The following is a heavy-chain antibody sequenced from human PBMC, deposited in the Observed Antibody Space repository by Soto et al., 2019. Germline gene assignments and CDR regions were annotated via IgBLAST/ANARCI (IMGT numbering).Heavy chain of an antibody. V-gene: IGHV3-48*01. CDR3: ARDSHPYDFWSGYYLDYYYYYYMDV. CDR1: GLTFISYC. Sequence: PGGSMGLSCAASGLTFISYCMSCISQVSGTWRGWVSYIISSSSTIDYADSVKGRFTISRDNAKNSLYLQMNSLRAEDTAVYYCARDSHPYDFWSGYYLDYYYYYYMDVWGKGTTVTVSS. J-gene: IGHJ6*03. D-gene: IGHD3-3*01. CDR2: IISSSSTI.